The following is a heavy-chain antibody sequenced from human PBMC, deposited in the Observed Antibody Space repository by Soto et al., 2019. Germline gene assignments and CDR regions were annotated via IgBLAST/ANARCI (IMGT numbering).Heavy chain of an antibody. D-gene: IGHD6-13*01. CDR2: IYYSGST. CDR3: ARHSSSWTYYFDY. V-gene: IGHV4-59*08. J-gene: IGHJ4*02. Sequence: PSVTLSLTCTVSDGSISSYYLSWIRQPPGKGLEWIGYIYYSGSTNYNPSLKSRVTISVDTSKNQFSLKLSSVTAADTAVYYCARHSSSWTYYFDYWGQGTLVTVSS. CDR1: DGSISSYY.